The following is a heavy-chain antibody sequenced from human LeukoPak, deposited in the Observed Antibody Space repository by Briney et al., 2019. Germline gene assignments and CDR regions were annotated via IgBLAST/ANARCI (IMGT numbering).Heavy chain of an antibody. CDR2: IYYSGST. V-gene: IGHV4-59*08. Sequence: SETLSLTCTVSGGSISSYYWSWIRQPPGKGLEGIGYIYYSGSTNYNPSLKSRVTISVDTSKNQFSLKLSSVTAADTAVYYCARRASSGWYVDYWGQGTLVTVSS. J-gene: IGHJ4*02. D-gene: IGHD6-19*01. CDR1: GGSISSYY. CDR3: ARRASSGWYVDY.